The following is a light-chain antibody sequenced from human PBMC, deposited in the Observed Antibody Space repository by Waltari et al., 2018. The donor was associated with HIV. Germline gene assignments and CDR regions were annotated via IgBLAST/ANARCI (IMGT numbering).Light chain of an antibody. CDR1: PATVTSSQL. V-gene: IGLV7-46*01. J-gene: IGLJ3*02. CDR2: DTH. Sequence: QAVVTQEPSLPVAPGGTVSLTCGLSPATVTSSQLPNWFHPKLGQAPRTLIFDTHNRLSWTPARFSGSLLGGKAALTLAGAKPEDEAEYYCFLSYGGAHVFGGGTKLTVL. CDR3: FLSYGGAHV.